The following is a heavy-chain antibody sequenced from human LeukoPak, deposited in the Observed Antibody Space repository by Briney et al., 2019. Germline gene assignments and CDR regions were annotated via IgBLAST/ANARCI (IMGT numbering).Heavy chain of an antibody. CDR3: ARDGGSGYPFDY. CDR1: GGSISSSDYY. D-gene: IGHD3-22*01. V-gene: IGHV4-31*03. J-gene: IGHJ4*02. CDR2: IYYSGST. Sequence: PSETLSLTCTVSGGSISSSDYYWSWVRQHPGKGLEWIGYIYYSGSTYYNPSLKSRVTISVDTSKNQFSLKLSSVTAADTAVNYCARDGGSGYPFDYWGQGTLVTVSS.